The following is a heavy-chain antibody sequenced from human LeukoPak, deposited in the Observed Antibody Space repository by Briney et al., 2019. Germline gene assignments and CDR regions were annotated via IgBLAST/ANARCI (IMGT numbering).Heavy chain of an antibody. CDR1: GFTFSSYG. J-gene: IGHJ5*02. Sequence: GGSLRLSCAASGFTFSSYGMHWVRQAPGKGLEWVAVISYDGSNKYYADSVKGRFTISRDNSKNTLYLQMNSLRAEDTAVYYCAKSADGSGSTKFDPWGQGTLVTVSS. CDR3: AKSADGSGSTKFDP. D-gene: IGHD3-10*01. CDR2: ISYDGSNK. V-gene: IGHV3-30*18.